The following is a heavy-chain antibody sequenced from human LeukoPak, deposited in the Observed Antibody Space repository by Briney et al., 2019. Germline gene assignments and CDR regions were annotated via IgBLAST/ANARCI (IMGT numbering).Heavy chain of an antibody. CDR1: EISSSTYA. Sequence: GGSLRLSCEASEISSSTYAMSWVRQAPGRGLEWVAGISARAGSAYYRDSLKGRLTISRDNSKNTLYLRMNDLRPEDTARYYCAKEGSGWFDGRYFDNWGQGTLLTVSS. CDR2: ISARAGSA. J-gene: IGHJ4*02. CDR3: AKEGSGWFDGRYFDN. V-gene: IGHV3-23*02. D-gene: IGHD6-19*01.